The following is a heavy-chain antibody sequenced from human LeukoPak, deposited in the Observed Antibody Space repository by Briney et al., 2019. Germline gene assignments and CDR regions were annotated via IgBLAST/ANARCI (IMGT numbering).Heavy chain of an antibody. CDR2: INRDGSDK. D-gene: IGHD6-19*01. V-gene: IGHV3-7*01. CDR1: GFTFSDFW. J-gene: IGHJ4*02. CDR3: ARDVGRGWFDY. Sequence: AGGSLRLSWSASGFTFSDFWMTWVRQAPGKGLEWVGNINRDGSDKSSVDSVDSVKGRFTISRDNAKNSVYLHMNSLRAEDTAVYYCARDVGRGWFDYWGQGSLVTVSS.